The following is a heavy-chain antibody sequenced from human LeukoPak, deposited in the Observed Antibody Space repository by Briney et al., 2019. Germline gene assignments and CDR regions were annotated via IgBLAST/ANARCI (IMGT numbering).Heavy chain of an antibody. CDR2: IYYSGST. CDR1: GCSISSSNYY. CDR3: ARDEQTAQWLEPPVFFDY. D-gene: IGHD6-19*01. J-gene: IGHJ4*02. Sequence: SETLSLTCTVSGCSISSSNYYWGWIRQPPGKGLEWIGSIYYSGSTYYNPSLKSRVTISVDTSKNQFSLKLSSVTAADTAVYYCARDEQTAQWLEPPVFFDYWGQGTLVTVSS. V-gene: IGHV4-39*07.